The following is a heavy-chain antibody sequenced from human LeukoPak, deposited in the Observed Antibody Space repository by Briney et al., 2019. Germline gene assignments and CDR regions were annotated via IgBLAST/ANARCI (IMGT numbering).Heavy chain of an antibody. CDR2: ISGSSGST. D-gene: IGHD4-17*01. CDR3: AKASAGDYIGYFDY. V-gene: IGHV3-23*01. CDR1: GFTFSSYA. Sequence: GGSLRLSCVVSGFTFSSYAMSWVRQAPGKGLEWVSAISGSSGSTYYADSVKGRFTISRDNSKNWLYLQMNSLRAEDTAIYYCAKASAGDYIGYFDYWGQGTLVTVSS. J-gene: IGHJ4*02.